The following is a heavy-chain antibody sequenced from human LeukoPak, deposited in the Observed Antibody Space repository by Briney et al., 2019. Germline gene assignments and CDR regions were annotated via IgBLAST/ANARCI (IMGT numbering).Heavy chain of an antibody. CDR1: GGTFSSYA. V-gene: IGHV1-69*13. D-gene: IGHD3-9*01. J-gene: IGHJ3*02. CDR3: AGGERGDILTLGGGAFDI. Sequence: GASVKVSCKASGGTFSSYAISWVRQAPGQGLEWMGGIIPIFGTANYAQKFQGRVTITADESTSTAYMELSSLRSEDTAVYYCAGGERGDILTLGGGAFDIWGQGTMVTLSS. CDR2: IIPIFGTA.